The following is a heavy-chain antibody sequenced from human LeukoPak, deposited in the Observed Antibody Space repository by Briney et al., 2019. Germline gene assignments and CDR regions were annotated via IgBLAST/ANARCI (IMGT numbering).Heavy chain of an antibody. V-gene: IGHV1-2*02. D-gene: IGHD3-22*01. Sequence: ASVKVSCKASGYTFTGYYMHWVRQAPGQGLEWMGWINHNSGGTNYAQTVQGRVTMTRDTSISTAYMELSRLRSDDTAVYYCARAKLGIVVVMRFEYWGQGTLVTVSS. CDR2: INHNSGGT. CDR1: GYTFTGYY. CDR3: ARAKLGIVVVMRFEY. J-gene: IGHJ4*02.